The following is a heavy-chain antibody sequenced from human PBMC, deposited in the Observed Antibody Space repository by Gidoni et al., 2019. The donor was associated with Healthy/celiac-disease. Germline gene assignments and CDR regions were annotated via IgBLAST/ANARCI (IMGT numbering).Heavy chain of an antibody. D-gene: IGHD6-6*01. V-gene: IGHV5-51*01. CDR2: IYPGDSAT. CDR3: ATQRIAARPSYFDY. Sequence: EVQLVQSGAEVKKPGESLKISCKGSGYRFTRYWIGWVSQMPGKGHEWMGIIYPGDSATRYSPSFQGQVTISVDKSISTAYLQWSSLKASDTAMYYCATQRIAARPSYFDYWGQGTLVTVSS. J-gene: IGHJ4*02. CDR1: GYRFTRYW.